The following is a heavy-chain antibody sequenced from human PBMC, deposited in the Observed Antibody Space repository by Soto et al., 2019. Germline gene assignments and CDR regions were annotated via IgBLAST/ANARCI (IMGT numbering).Heavy chain of an antibody. Sequence: EVQLLESGGGLVQPGGSLRLSCAASGFTFSSYAMSWVRQAPGKGLEWVSAISGSGGSTYYAYSVKGRFSISRDNSKDPVYRQMNSLRAEDTAVYYCGGGSGSYYNKPPPWGQGTMVTVSS. D-gene: IGHD3-10*01. CDR1: GFTFSSYA. CDR3: GGGSGSYYNKPPP. J-gene: IGHJ3*01. CDR2: ISGSGGST. V-gene: IGHV3-23*01.